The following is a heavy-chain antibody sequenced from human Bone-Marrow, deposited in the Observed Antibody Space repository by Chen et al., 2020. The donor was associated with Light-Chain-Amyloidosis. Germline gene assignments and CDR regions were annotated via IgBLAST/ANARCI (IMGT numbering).Heavy chain of an antibody. CDR1: GFTFSGAW. CDR2: IKSDADGGTK. Sequence: EVNLVESGGGLVKPGGSLRLSCAASGFTFSGAWMSWVRQAPGKGLEWLGRIKSDADGGTKDYAAPVQGRFSISRDDSKKTLYLQMSSLKIEDTAMYYCTTDGRTDYWGQGTLVTVAS. J-gene: IGHJ4*02. CDR3: TTDGRTDY. V-gene: IGHV3-15*01.